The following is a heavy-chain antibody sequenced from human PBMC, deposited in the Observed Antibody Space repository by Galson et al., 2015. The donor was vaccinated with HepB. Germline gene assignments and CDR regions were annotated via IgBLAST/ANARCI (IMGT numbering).Heavy chain of an antibody. Sequence: SLRLSCAASGFTFSSYSMNWVRQAPGKGLEWVSYISSSSSNIYYADSVKGRFTISRDNSKNSLYLQMNSLRAEDTAVYYCARGDVMVDSYGHDVGIYSYYYGMDVWGQGTTVTVSS. J-gene: IGHJ6*02. CDR1: GFTFSSYS. D-gene: IGHD5-18*01. CDR3: ARGDVMVDSYGHDVGIYSYYYGMDV. CDR2: ISSSSSNI. V-gene: IGHV3-48*01.